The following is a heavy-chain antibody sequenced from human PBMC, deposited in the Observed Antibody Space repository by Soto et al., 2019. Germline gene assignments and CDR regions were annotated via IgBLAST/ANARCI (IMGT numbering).Heavy chain of an antibody. V-gene: IGHV3-23*01. J-gene: IGHJ6*03. CDR2: ISSSGGST. CDR1: GFTFSSYA. Sequence: GGSLRLSCAASGFTFSSYAMSWVRQAPGKGLEWVSYISSSGGSTYYADSVKGRFTISRDNAKNSLYLQMNSLRAEDTAVYYCARAPQDYGDYSNYYMDVWGKGTTVTVSS. D-gene: IGHD4-17*01. CDR3: ARAPQDYGDYSNYYMDV.